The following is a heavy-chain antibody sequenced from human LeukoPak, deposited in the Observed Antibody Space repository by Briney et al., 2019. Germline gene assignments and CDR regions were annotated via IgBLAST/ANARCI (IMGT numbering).Heavy chain of an antibody. V-gene: IGHV4-4*07. J-gene: IGHJ6*02. D-gene: IGHD1-14*01. Sequence: SETLSLTCTVSSTDSIGRFYWSWIRQPAGRRLEWIGRIYTSGYTHYNPSLKSRVTMSVDTSKNQFSLRMNSVTAADTAVYYCARAAVWPNGLDVWGQASTLSVSS. CDR1: TDSIGRFY. CDR2: IYTSGYT. CDR3: ARAAVWPNGLDV.